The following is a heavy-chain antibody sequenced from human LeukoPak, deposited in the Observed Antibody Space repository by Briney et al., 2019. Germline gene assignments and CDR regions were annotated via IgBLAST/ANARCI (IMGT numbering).Heavy chain of an antibody. CDR2: IYSSGST. V-gene: IGHV4-61*02. CDR1: GASISSTSYY. J-gene: IGHJ4*02. D-gene: IGHD6-13*01. CDR3: AKDGGYSRSPRVGY. Sequence: SETLSLTCTVSGASISSTSYYWSWIRQPAGKGLEWIGRIYSSGSTNYNPSLKSRVTISADTSKNQFSLKLSSVTAADTAVYYCAKDGGYSRSPRVGYWGQGTLVTVSS.